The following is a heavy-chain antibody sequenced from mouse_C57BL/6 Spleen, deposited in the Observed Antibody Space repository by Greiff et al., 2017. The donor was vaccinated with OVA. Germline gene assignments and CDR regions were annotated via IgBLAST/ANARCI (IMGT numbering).Heavy chain of an antibody. CDR3: AREEDYARFAY. V-gene: IGHV1-52*01. J-gene: IGHJ3*01. Sequence: QVQLQQPGAELVRPGSSVKLSCKASGYTFSSYWMPWVKQRPIQGLEWIGNIDPSDSETHYNQKFKDKATLTVDQSYSTAYKQRSSRTAEDSAFYYCAREEDYARFAYGGQGTLVTVSA. CDR1: GYTFSSYW. D-gene: IGHD2-4*01. CDR2: IDPSDSET.